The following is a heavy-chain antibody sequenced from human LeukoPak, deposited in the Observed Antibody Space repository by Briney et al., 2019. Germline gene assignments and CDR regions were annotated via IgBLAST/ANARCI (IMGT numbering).Heavy chain of an antibody. V-gene: IGHV3-7*03. D-gene: IGHD4-17*01. CDR3: ARDYGDYGNYYGMDV. Sequence: GGSLRLSCAASGFTFSSYWMSWVRQAPGKGLEWVANIKQDGSEKYYVDSVKGRFTISRDNTKNSLYLQMNSLRAEDTAVYYCARDYGDYGNYYGMDVWGQGTTVTVSS. CDR2: IKQDGSEK. CDR1: GFTFSSYW. J-gene: IGHJ6*02.